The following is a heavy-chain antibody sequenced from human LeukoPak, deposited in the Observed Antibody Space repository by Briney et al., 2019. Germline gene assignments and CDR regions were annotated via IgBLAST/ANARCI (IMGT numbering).Heavy chain of an antibody. Sequence: GASVKVSYTASGYTFTSCGISWVRQAPGQGLEWMGWISAYNGNTNYAQKLQGRVTMTTDTSTTTAYMELRSLRSDDTAVYYCAGIAGQQLVNWFYPWGQGTIVTFSS. D-gene: IGHD6-13*01. J-gene: IGHJ5*02. CDR1: GYTFTSCG. V-gene: IGHV1-18*01. CDR3: AGIAGQQLVNWFYP. CDR2: ISAYNGNT.